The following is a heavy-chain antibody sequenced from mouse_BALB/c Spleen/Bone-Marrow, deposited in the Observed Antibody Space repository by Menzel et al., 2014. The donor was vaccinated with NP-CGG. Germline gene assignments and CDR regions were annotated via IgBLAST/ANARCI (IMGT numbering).Heavy chain of an antibody. CDR2: IYWDDDK. D-gene: IGHD1-1*01. Sequence: QVTLKECGPGILQPSQTLSLTCSFSGFSLSTSGMGVSWIRQPSGKGLEWLAHIYWDDDKRHNPSLKSRLTISKDTSRNQVFLKITSVDTADTATYYCARRYYYGSSPFAYWGQGTLVTVSA. V-gene: IGHV8-12*01. CDR3: ARRYYYGSSPFAY. CDR1: GFSLSTSGMG. J-gene: IGHJ3*01.